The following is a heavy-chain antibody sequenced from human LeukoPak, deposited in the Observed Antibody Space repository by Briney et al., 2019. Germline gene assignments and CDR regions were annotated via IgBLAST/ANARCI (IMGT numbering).Heavy chain of an antibody. D-gene: IGHD5-18*01. CDR2: ISGSGGST. CDR3: AKDEDPYNVDTSFDY. Sequence: PGGSLRLSCAASGFTFSSYAMSWVRQAPGKGLEWVSAISGSGGSTYYADSVKGRLTISRDISKNTLYLQMNSLRAEDTAVYYCAKDEDPYNVDTSFDYWGQGTLVTVSS. V-gene: IGHV3-23*01. CDR1: GFTFSSYA. J-gene: IGHJ4*02.